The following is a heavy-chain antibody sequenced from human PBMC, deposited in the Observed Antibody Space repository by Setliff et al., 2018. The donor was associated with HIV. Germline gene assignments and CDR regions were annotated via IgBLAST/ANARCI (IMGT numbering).Heavy chain of an antibody. CDR2: ISPVFGTA. V-gene: IGHV1-69*13. CDR3: ARDFYDSSGYLNLGFDY. J-gene: IGHJ4*02. D-gene: IGHD3-22*01. Sequence: RASVKVSCKAVGGTFGSKAVSWVRQAPGQGLEWMGGISPVFGTANYAQKFQDRVTITVDESTNTAYMELNSLRSDDTAVYYCARDFYDSSGYLNLGFDYWGQGSLVTVSS. CDR1: GGTFGSKA.